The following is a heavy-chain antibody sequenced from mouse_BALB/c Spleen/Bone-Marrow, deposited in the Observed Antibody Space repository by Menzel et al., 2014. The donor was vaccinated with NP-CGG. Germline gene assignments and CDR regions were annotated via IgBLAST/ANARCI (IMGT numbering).Heavy chain of an antibody. CDR3: ASYVYGYYFDY. V-gene: IGHV14-3*02. Sequence: VQLKQSGAELVKPGASVKLSCTASGFNIKDTYMHWVKQRPEQGLEWIGRIDPANGNTKYDPKFQGKATITADTSSNTAYLQLSSLTSEDTAVYYCASYVYGYYFDYWGQGTPLTGSS. CDR1: GFNIKDTY. CDR2: IDPANGNT. J-gene: IGHJ2*01. D-gene: IGHD2-2*01.